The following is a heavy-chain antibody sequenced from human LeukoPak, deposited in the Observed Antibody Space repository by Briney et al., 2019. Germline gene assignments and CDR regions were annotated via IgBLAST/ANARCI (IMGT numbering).Heavy chain of an antibody. CDR1: RFTLSSYG. D-gene: IGHD2-8*01. CDR3: AKDRCSNGVGCYYYYMDV. J-gene: IGHJ6*03. Sequence: PGGSLRLSCAASRFTLSSYGMHWVRQAPGKGLEWVAYIQYDGSNAQYADSVKGRFSISRDSSKNILYLQMNSLRAEDTAVYYCAKDRCSNGVGCYYYYMDVWGKGTTVTISS. CDR2: IQYDGSNA. V-gene: IGHV3-30*02.